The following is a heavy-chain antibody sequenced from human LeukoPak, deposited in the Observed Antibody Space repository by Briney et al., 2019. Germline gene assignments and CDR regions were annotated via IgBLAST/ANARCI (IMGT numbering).Heavy chain of an antibody. CDR2: INPNSGGT. D-gene: IGHD6-19*01. V-gene: IGHV1-2*02. CDR3: ARVGSDSSGWRRFDY. J-gene: IGHJ4*02. Sequence: ASVKVSCKASGYTFTDYYMNWVRQAPGQGLEWMGWINPNSGGTNDAQKFQGRVTMTRDTSISTAYMELSRLRSDDTAVYYCARVGSDSSGWRRFDYWGQGTLVTVSS. CDR1: GYTFTDYY.